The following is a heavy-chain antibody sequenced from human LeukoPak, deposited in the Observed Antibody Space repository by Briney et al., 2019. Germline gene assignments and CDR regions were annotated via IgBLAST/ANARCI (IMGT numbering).Heavy chain of an antibody. D-gene: IGHD3-16*01. CDR2: IYSGGST. Sequence: GGSLRLSCAASGFTVSTSYMSWVRQAPGKGLEWISVIYSGGSTYYADSVKGRFTISRDNSKNTLYLQMNSLRAEDTAVYYCARVGIIGSAYGMDVWGQGTTVTVSS. CDR3: ARVGIIGSAYGMDV. J-gene: IGHJ6*02. V-gene: IGHV3-53*01. CDR1: GFTVSTSY.